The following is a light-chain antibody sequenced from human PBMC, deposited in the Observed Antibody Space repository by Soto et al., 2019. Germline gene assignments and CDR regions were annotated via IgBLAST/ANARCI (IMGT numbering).Light chain of an antibody. Sequence: DIQMTQSPSSLAASVGARVTITCQASQDISNYLNWYQQKPGKAPKLLIYDASNLETGVPSRFSGSGSGTDFTFTISSLQPEDIATYYCQQYDKRPITFGQGTRLEIK. J-gene: IGKJ5*01. CDR2: DAS. V-gene: IGKV1-33*01. CDR3: QQYDKRPIT. CDR1: QDISNY.